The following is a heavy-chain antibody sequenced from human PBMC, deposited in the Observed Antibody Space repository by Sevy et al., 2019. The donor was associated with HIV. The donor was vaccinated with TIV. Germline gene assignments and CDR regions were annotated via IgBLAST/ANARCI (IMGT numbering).Heavy chain of an antibody. CDR2: INHSGST. V-gene: IGHV4-34*01. Sequence: SESLSLTCAVYGGSFSGYYWSWIRQPPGKGLEWIGEINHSGSTNYNPSLKSRVTISVDTSKNQFSLKLSSVTAADTAVYYCASALGDIVVVPAATAGYYYYGMDVWGQGTTVTVSS. D-gene: IGHD2-2*01. CDR3: ASALGDIVVVPAATAGYYYYGMDV. J-gene: IGHJ6*02. CDR1: GGSFSGYY.